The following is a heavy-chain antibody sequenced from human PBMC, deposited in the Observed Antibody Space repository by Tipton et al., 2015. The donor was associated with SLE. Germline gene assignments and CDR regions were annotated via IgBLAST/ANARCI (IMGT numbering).Heavy chain of an antibody. D-gene: IGHD6-6*01. Sequence: TLSLTCAVYGGSFSGYYWSWIRQPPGKGLEWIGEINHSGSTNYNPSLKSRVTISVDTSKNQFSLKLSSVTAADTAAYYCATRGSSAHYWGQGTLVTVSS. CDR2: INHSGST. J-gene: IGHJ4*02. CDR3: ATRGSSAHY. V-gene: IGHV4-34*01. CDR1: GGSFSGYY.